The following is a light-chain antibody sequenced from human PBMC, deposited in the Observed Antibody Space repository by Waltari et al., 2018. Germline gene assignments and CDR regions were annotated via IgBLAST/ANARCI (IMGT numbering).Light chain of an antibody. V-gene: IGKV1-5*03. CDR2: QAS. CDR3: QQYNTYPWT. CDR1: ARMSRW. J-gene: IGKJ1*01. Sequence: DIQMTQSPSTLSPAVSDRVTTTCRASARMSRWLAWYQQKPGMSPTLLIYQASSLADGVPSRFSGSGFETEFSLSISSLQPEDFTTYYCQQYNTYPWTFGQGTKVEIK.